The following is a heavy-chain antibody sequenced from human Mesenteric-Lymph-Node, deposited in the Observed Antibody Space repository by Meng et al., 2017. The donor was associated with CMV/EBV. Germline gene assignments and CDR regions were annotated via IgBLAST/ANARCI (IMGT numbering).Heavy chain of an antibody. CDR3: AREVYNSGELTWDYYGLDV. CDR2: IIPNFGTP. CDR1: GDTFSRYA. Sequence: SVKVSCKASGDTFSRYAISWVRLAPGQGLEWTGGIIPNFGTPDYAQKFQGRVTITTDESPSTAYMELNSLRSEDTAVYYCAREVYNSGELTWDYYGLDVWGQGTTVTVSS. V-gene: IGHV1-69*05. J-gene: IGHJ6*02. D-gene: IGHD7-27*01.